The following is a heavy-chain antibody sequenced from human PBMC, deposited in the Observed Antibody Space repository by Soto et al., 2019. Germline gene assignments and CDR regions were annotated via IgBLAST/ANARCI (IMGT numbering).Heavy chain of an antibody. CDR3: ARDPYSGYDLWGAFDI. CDR1: GGSISSGDFY. V-gene: IGHV4-30-4*01. J-gene: IGHJ3*02. D-gene: IGHD5-12*01. CDR2: IYYSGST. Sequence: PSETLSLTCTVSGGSISSGDFYWSWIRQPPGKGLEWIGYIYYSGSTYYNPSLKSRVTISVDTSKNQFSLKLSSVTAADTAVYYCARDPYSGYDLWGAFDIWGQGTMVTVSS.